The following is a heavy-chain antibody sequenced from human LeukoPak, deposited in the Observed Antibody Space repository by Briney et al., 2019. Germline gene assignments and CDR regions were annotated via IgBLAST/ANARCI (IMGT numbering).Heavy chain of an antibody. J-gene: IGHJ4*02. CDR1: GGSISSGDYY. V-gene: IGHV4-30-2*03. CDR2: IYYSGST. Sequence: PSQTLSLTCIVSGGSISSGDYYWSWIRQPPGKGLEWIGSIYYSGSTYYNPSLKSRVTISVDTSKNQFSLKLSSVTAADTAVYYCARRAWELLGFDYWGQGTLVTVSS. CDR3: ARRAWELLGFDY. D-gene: IGHD1-26*01.